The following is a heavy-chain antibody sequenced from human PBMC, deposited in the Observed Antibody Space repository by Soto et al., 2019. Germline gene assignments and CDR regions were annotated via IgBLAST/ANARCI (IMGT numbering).Heavy chain of an antibody. CDR3: ARKTMVPAANWFDP. V-gene: IGHV4-31*03. Sequence: PSETLSLTCTVSGGSISSGGYYWSWIRQHPGKGLEWIGYIYYSGSTYYNPSLKSRVTISVDTSKNQFSLKLSSVTAADTAVYYCARKTMVPAANWFDPWGQGTLVTVSS. CDR2: IYYSGST. J-gene: IGHJ5*02. D-gene: IGHD2-2*01. CDR1: GGSISSGGYY.